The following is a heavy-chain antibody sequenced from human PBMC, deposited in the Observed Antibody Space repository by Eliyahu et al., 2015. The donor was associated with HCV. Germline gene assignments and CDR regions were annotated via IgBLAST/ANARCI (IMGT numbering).Heavy chain of an antibody. CDR2: ISSSSSYI. CDR3: ARARAAAVEYFQH. Sequence: EVQLVESGGGLVKPGGSLRLSCAASGFTFSSYSMNWVRQAPGKGLEWVSSISSSSSYIYYADSVKGRFTISRDNAKNSLYLQMNSLRAEDTAVYYCARARAAAVEYFQHWGQGTLVTVSS. D-gene: IGHD6-13*01. V-gene: IGHV3-21*01. CDR1: GFTFSSYS. J-gene: IGHJ1*01.